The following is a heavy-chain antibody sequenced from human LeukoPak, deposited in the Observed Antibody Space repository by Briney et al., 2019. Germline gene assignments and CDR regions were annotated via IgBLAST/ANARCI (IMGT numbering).Heavy chain of an antibody. J-gene: IGHJ6*03. V-gene: IGHV4-39*07. CDR2: IYYSGST. Sequence: SETLSLTCTVSGGSISSSSYYWGWIRQPPGKGLEWIGSIYYSGSTYYNPSLKSRVTISVDTSKNQFSLKLSSVTAADTAVYYCARGPYSSSSRRHYYYYYYMDVWGKGTTVTVSS. CDR1: GGSISSSSYY. D-gene: IGHD6-6*01. CDR3: ARGPYSSSSRRHYYYYYYMDV.